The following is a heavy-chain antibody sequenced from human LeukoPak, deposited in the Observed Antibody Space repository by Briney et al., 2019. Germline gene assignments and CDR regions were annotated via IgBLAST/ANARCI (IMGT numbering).Heavy chain of an antibody. J-gene: IGHJ4*02. CDR3: ARGGSGGTIFGVVTLFYFDY. CDR2: IYSGGST. D-gene: IGHD3-3*01. V-gene: IGHV3-66*02. CDR1: GFTVSSNY. Sequence: PGGSLRLSCAASGFTVSSNYMSWVRQAPGKGLEWVSVIYSGGSTYYADSVKVRFTISRDNSKNTLYLQMNSLRAEDTAVYYCARGGSGGTIFGVVTLFYFDYWGQGTLVTVSS.